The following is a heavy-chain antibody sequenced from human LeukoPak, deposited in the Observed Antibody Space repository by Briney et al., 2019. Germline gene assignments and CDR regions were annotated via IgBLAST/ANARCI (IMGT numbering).Heavy chain of an antibody. CDR3: ARDPRRYGSGSPYYFDY. CDR1: GYTFTSYG. D-gene: IGHD3-10*01. V-gene: IGHV1-18*01. J-gene: IGHJ4*02. CDR2: ISAYNGNT. Sequence: GASVKVSCKASGYTFTSYGISWVRQAPGQRLEWMGWISAYNGNTNYAQKLQGRVTMTTDTSTSTAYMELRSLRSDDTAVYYCARDPRRYGSGSPYYFDYWGQGTLVTVSS.